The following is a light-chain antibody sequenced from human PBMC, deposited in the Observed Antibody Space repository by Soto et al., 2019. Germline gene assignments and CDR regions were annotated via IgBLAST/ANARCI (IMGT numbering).Light chain of an antibody. CDR2: STS. V-gene: IGKV1-39*01. J-gene: IGKJ4*01. CDR3: QQTYGPLLT. CDR1: QSIGNS. Sequence: DIQMTQSPSSLPASVGDRVTITCRANQSIGNSLTWYQQKPGQAPKLLIYSTSTLQSGVTSRFSVSGSGTDFTLTISSLQTEDFATYYCQQTYGPLLTFGGGTKVEIK.